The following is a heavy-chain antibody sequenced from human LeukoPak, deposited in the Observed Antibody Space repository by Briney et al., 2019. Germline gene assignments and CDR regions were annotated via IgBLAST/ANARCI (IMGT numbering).Heavy chain of an antibody. CDR2: ISSSGSTK. V-gene: IGHV3-11*01. CDR1: GFTFSGYY. Sequence: PGGSLRLSCAASGFTFSGYYMSWIRHAPGKGLELVAYISSSGSTKYYADSVKGRFTISRDNAKNSLFLQMNSLRAEDTAVYYCAKDGAGDYGSGSYYDHWGQGTLVTVSS. CDR3: AKDGAGDYGSGSYYDH. J-gene: IGHJ4*02. D-gene: IGHD3-10*01.